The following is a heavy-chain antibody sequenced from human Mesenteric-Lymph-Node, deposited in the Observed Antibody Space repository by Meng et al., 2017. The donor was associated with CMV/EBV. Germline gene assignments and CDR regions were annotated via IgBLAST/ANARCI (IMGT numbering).Heavy chain of an antibody. CDR3: ARGPHRDWLYY. V-gene: IGHV1-8*01. D-gene: IGHD3-9*01. CDR2: MTPDSGNA. J-gene: IGHJ4*02. Sequence: SCEASGYTFAIFCIDWVRRAPGQGLEWMGCMTPDSGNANSAPSFKGRVTMTWDTSINTAYMELSSLTSEDTAVYYCARGPHRDWLYYWGQGTLVTVSS. CDR1: GYTFAIFC.